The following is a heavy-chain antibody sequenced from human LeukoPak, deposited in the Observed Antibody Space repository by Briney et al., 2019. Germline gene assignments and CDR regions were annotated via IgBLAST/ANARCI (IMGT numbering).Heavy chain of an antibody. D-gene: IGHD6-19*01. V-gene: IGHV3-74*01. J-gene: IGHJ4*02. CDR3: AKDRFRYPEQWLIYY. CDR1: GFTFSSYW. Sequence: GGSLRLSCAASGFTFSSYWMHWVRQAPGKGLVWISRISSDGSTTNYADSVKGRFTISRDNSKNTLYLQMNSLRAEDTAVYYCAKDRFRYPEQWLIYYWGQGTLVTVSS. CDR2: ISSDGSTT.